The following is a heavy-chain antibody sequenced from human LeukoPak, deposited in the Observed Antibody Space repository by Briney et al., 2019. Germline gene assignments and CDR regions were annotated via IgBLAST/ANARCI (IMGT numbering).Heavy chain of an antibody. V-gene: IGHV3-48*03. CDR1: GFTFSSYE. J-gene: IGHJ3*02. D-gene: IGHD3-22*01. CDR2: ISSSGSTI. Sequence: GGSLRLSCAASGFTFSSYEMNWVRQAPGKGLEWVSYISSSGSTIYYADSVKGRFTISRDNAKHSLYLQMNSLRAEDTAVYYCARADRSTYYYDSSGSNDAFDIWGQGTMVTVSS. CDR3: ARADRSTYYYDSSGSNDAFDI.